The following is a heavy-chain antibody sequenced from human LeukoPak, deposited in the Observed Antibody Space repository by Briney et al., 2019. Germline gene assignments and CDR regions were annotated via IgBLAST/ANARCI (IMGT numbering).Heavy chain of an antibody. V-gene: IGHV1-2*02. Sequence: ASVKVSCKASGYTFTGYYMHWVRQAPGQGLEWMGWINPNSGGTNYAQKFQGRVTMTRDTSISTAYMELSRLRSDDTAVYYCARAKYDSSRYYYRGFDIWGQGTMVTVSP. CDR1: GYTFTGYY. D-gene: IGHD3-22*01. J-gene: IGHJ3*02. CDR3: ARAKYDSSRYYYRGFDI. CDR2: INPNSGGT.